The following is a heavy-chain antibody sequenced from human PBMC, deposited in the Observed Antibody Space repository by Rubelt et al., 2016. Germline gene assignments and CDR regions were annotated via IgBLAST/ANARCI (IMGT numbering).Heavy chain of an antibody. CDR3: AHNVDTAMADY. CDR2: IYWADGK. V-gene: IGHV2-5*02. Sequence: QITLKESGPTLVKPTQTLTLTCTFSGFSLSTGGEGVGWIRQPPGKALEWLALIYWADGKRYSPSLKSRLTITKDTSKNQVVLTMTNMYPVDTATYYCAHNVDTAMADYWGQGTLVTVSS. D-gene: IGHD5-18*01. CDR1: GFSLSTGGEG. J-gene: IGHJ4*02.